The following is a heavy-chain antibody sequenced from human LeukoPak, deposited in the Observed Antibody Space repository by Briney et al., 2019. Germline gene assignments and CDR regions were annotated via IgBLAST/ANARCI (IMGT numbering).Heavy chain of an antibody. D-gene: IGHD3-22*01. J-gene: IGHJ4*02. Sequence: PSQTLSLTCTVSGGSISSGGYYWSWIRQHPGKGLEWIGYIYHSGSTYYNPSLKSRVTISVDTSKNHFSLKLSSVTAAHTAVYYCARGDYYDSSACFDYWGQGTLVTVSS. CDR3: ARGDYYDSSACFDY. CDR2: IYHSGST. V-gene: IGHV4-31*03. CDR1: GGSISSGGYY.